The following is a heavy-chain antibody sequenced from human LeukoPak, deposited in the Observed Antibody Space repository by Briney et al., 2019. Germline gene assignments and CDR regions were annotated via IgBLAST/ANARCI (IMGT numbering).Heavy chain of an antibody. CDR2: IHPNSGGT. CDR3: ARVAYRSGGSCYLY. V-gene: IGHV1-2*02. Sequence: GAVKDPCKGSGYTFNDYYMHWVGQAPGQGLEWMGGIHPNSGGTNYAQTFQGRVTMTRDTSISTAYMELSRLRSDDTAVYYCARVAYRSGGSCYLYWGQGTLVTVSS. CDR1: GYTFNDYY. D-gene: IGHD2-15*01. J-gene: IGHJ4*02.